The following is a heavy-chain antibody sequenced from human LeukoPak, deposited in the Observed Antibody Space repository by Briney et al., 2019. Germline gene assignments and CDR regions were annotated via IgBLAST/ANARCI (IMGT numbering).Heavy chain of an antibody. Sequence: SETLSLTCAVYGGSFSGYYWSWIRQPPGKGLEWTGEINHSGSTNYNPSLKSRVTISVDTSKNQFSLKLSSVTAADTAVYYCARGRSSRNRPRLDYWGQGTLVTVSS. D-gene: IGHD1-14*01. J-gene: IGHJ4*02. CDR3: ARGRSSRNRPRLDY. CDR1: GGSFSGYY. CDR2: INHSGST. V-gene: IGHV4-34*01.